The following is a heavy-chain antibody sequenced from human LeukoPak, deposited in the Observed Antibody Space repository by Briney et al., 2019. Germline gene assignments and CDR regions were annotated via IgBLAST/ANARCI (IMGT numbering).Heavy chain of an antibody. CDR3: TRLKWGDWFDP. Sequence: SETLSLTCGVSGYSISSGYYWGWIRQPPWKGMEWIASMYHTGTTYYNPSLKSRVTISVDTSKNQFSLGLTSVTSADTAVYYCTRLKWGDWFDPWGQGTLVTVSS. CDR1: GYSISSGYY. J-gene: IGHJ5*02. V-gene: IGHV4-38-2*01. D-gene: IGHD1-26*01. CDR2: MYHTGTT.